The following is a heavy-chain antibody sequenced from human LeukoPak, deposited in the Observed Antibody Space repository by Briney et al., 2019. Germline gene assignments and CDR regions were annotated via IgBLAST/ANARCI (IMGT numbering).Heavy chain of an antibody. J-gene: IGHJ4*02. CDR3: AREGDYYDSSGYLDY. CDR1: GFTFSSYA. D-gene: IGHD3-22*01. CDR2: ISYDGSNK. Sequence: PGGSLRLSCAASGFTFSSYAMSWVRQAPGKGLEWVAVISYDGSNKYYADSVKGRFTISRDNSKNTLYLQMNSLRAEDTAVYYCAREGDYYDSSGYLDYWGQGTLVTVSS. V-gene: IGHV3-30*04.